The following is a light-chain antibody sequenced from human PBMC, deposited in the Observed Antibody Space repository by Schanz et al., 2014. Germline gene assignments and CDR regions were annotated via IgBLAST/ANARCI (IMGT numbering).Light chain of an antibody. CDR1: QRVLYSSNSKNY. V-gene: IGKV4-1*01. Sequence: DIVMTQSPDSLAVSMGERATINCKSSQRVLYSSNSKNYLAWYQQKAGQPPKLLIYWASTRESGVPDRFSGSGSGTDFTLTISSLEAEDVAVYYCQQYLVCRTFGQGTKVQVK. CDR2: WAS. CDR3: QQYLVCRT. J-gene: IGKJ1*01.